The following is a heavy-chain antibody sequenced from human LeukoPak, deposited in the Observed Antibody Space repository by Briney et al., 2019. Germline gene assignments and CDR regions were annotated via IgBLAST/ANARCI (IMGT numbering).Heavy chain of an antibody. V-gene: IGHV3-21*01. J-gene: IGHJ4*02. D-gene: IGHD3-10*01. CDR1: GFTFSTYA. CDR3: ARDLYYSFDY. CDR2: ISSSTSYI. Sequence: GGSLRLSCAASGFTFSTYAMSWARTAPGQGLEWVSSISSSTSYIYYADSVKGRFTISRDNAKNSLYLQMNSLRAEDTAVYYCARDLYYSFDYWGQGTLVTVSS.